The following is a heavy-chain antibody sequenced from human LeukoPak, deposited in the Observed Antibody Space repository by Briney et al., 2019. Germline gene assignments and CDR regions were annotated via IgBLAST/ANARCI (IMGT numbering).Heavy chain of an antibody. J-gene: IGHJ3*02. CDR1: GFTFSSYS. V-gene: IGHV3-48*02. CDR2: ISASSSTI. Sequence: PGGSLRLSCAASGFTFSSYSMNWVRQAPGKGLEWVSYISASSSTIDYKDSVKGRFTISRDSAKNSLFLQMNSLRDEDTAVYYCARDSSWAFDIWGQGTMVIVSS. CDR3: ARDSSWAFDI.